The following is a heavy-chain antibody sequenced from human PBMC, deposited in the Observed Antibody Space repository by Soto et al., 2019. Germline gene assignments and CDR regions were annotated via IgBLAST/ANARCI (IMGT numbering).Heavy chain of an antibody. V-gene: IGHV5-10-1*01. J-gene: IGHJ6*02. CDR3: ARRGKYSSSGYYYYYYGMDV. CDR2: IDPSDSYT. CDR1: GYSLTSYW. Sequence: XESLKISFKGSGYSLTSYWISWVRQIPGKGLEWMGRIDPSDSYTNYSPSFQGHVTISADKSISTAYLQWSSLKASDTAMYYCARRGKYSSSGYYYYYYGMDVWGQGTTVTVSS. D-gene: IGHD6-6*01.